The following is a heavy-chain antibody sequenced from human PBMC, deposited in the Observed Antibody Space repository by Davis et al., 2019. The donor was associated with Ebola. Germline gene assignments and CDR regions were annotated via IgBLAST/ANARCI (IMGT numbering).Heavy chain of an antibody. D-gene: IGHD2-21*01. CDR3: TRESGRGGASSTDC. CDR1: GLTFSSYA. Sequence: GESLKISCAASGLTFSSYAMHWVRQAPGKGLEWVAFISYDGRDKLYADSAKDRFTISRDNYKDTVYLQMNSLKTEDTAVYYCTRESGRGGASSTDCWGQGTLVTVSS. J-gene: IGHJ4*02. V-gene: IGHV3-30*04. CDR2: ISYDGRDK.